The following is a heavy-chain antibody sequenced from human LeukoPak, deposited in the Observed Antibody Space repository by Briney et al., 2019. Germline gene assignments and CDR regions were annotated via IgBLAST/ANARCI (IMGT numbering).Heavy chain of an antibody. CDR2: ISAYNGNT. Sequence: GASVKVSCKASGYTFTSYGISWVRQAPGQGLEWMGWISAYNGNTNYAQKLQGRVTMTRNTSISTAYMELSSLRSEDTAVYYCARDLIKAAAGPTGDYWGQGTLVTVSS. V-gene: IGHV1-18*01. D-gene: IGHD6-13*01. CDR3: ARDLIKAAAGPTGDY. J-gene: IGHJ4*02. CDR1: GYTFTSYG.